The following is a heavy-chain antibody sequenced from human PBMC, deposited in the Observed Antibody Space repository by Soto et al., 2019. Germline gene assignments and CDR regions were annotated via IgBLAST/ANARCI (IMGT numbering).Heavy chain of an antibody. Sequence: DVQVLESGGDLVQPGEYLRLYCAASGFTFSNYAMTWVRQAPGKGLEWVSTMSGRGDSIYYADSVKGRFTTSRDNSKNTRHLQMNSLRADDWAVYDCAAGRQMGYWGQRDVVIVST. CDR3: AAGRQMGY. D-gene: IGHD6-13*01. CDR2: MSGRGDSI. J-gene: IGHJ4*02. CDR1: GFTFSNYA. V-gene: IGHV3-23*01.